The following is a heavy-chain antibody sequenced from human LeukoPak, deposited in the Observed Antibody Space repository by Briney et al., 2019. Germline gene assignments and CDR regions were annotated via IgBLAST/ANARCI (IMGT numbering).Heavy chain of an antibody. CDR3: ARNSPSSGALPWFGELGY. Sequence: GGSLRLSCAASGFTFSSYWMSWVRQAPGKGLEWVATIKEDGSENFYVDSVKGRFSSSRDNAKHPRYLQMKSRRAERPCVYYCARNSPSSGALPWFGELGYWGEKTLVTVSS. D-gene: IGHD3-10*01. V-gene: IGHV3-7*01. CDR2: IKEDGSEN. CDR1: GFTFSSYW. J-gene: IGHJ4*02.